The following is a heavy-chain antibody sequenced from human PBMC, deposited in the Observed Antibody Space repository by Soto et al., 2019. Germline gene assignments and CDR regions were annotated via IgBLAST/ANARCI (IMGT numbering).Heavy chain of an antibody. CDR3: ARSLDTTGYFNY. J-gene: IGHJ4*02. Sequence: QVQLVQSGAEVKKPGSSVRVSCKASGGTFSNNAISWVRQAPGQGLEWMGGIIPIFGPANSAHKFQGRVTITADESTSTFYMELSSLRSEDTAVYYCARSLDTTGYFNYWGQGTQVTVSS. CDR2: IIPIFGPA. D-gene: IGHD3-22*01. CDR1: GGTFSNNA. V-gene: IGHV1-69*01.